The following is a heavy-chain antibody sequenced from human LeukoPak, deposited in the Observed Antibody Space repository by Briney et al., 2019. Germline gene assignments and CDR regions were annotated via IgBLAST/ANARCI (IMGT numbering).Heavy chain of an antibody. D-gene: IGHD4-17*01. CDR1: GGSISSYY. V-gene: IGHV4-59*01. J-gene: IGHJ6*03. Sequence: PSETLSLTCTVSGGSISSYYWSWIRQPPGKGLEWLGYIYYSGSTNYNPSLKSRVTISVDTSKNQFSLKLSSVTAADTAVYYCARLTTADYYYYYMDVWGKGTTVTVSS. CDR2: IYYSGST. CDR3: ARLTTADYYYYYMDV.